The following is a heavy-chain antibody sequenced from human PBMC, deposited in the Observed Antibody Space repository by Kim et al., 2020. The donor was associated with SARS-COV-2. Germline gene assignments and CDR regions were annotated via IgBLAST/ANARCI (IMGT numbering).Heavy chain of an antibody. V-gene: IGHV3-7*03. Sequence: GGSLRLSCAASGFTFSRYWMTWVRQAPGKGLEWVANIKQDGSEKYYVDSVKGRFTISRDNAKNSLFLQMNSLRAEDTAVYYCARGKWIFDYWGQGTLVTVSS. J-gene: IGHJ4*02. CDR2: IKQDGSEK. CDR3: ARGKWIFDY. D-gene: IGHD5-12*01. CDR1: GFTFSRYW.